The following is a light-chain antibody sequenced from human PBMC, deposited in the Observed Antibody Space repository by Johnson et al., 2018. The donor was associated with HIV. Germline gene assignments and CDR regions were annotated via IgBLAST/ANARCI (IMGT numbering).Light chain of an antibody. V-gene: IGLV1-44*01. J-gene: IGLJ1*01. Sequence: QSVLTQPPSASGTPGQRVTISCSGSNSNIGSNTVNWYQQLPGTAPKLLIYRNNQRPSGVPDRFSGSKSGPSATLGISGLQTGDEADYYCGTWDNSLSAGVFGSGTKVTVL. CDR2: RNN. CDR1: NSNIGSNT. CDR3: GTWDNSLSAGV.